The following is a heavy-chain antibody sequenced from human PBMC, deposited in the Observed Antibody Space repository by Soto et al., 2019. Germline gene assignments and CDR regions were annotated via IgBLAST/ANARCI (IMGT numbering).Heavy chain of an antibody. J-gene: IGHJ6*01. Sequence: WQTLSLTCAISGDSVSSNSAAWNWIRQSPSRGLEWLGRTYYRSKWYNDYAVSVKSRITINPDTSKNQFSLQLNSVAPEDTAVYYCARDLGYSSSWAGGMDVWGQGTTVTVSS. CDR3: ARDLGYSSSWAGGMDV. D-gene: IGHD6-6*01. V-gene: IGHV6-1*01. CDR1: GDSVSSNSAA. CDR2: TYYRSKWYN.